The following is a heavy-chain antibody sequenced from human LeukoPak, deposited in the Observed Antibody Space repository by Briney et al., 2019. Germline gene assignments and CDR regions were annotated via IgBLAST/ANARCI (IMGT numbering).Heavy chain of an antibody. J-gene: IGHJ4*02. D-gene: IGHD3-3*01. CDR3: ARSTSYDFWSGEPFDY. CDR1: GLTLSDYY. V-gene: IGHV3-11*01. Sequence: GSLRLSCAASGLTLSDYYMSWIRQAPGKGLEWVSYISSSGSTIYYADSVKGRFTISRDNAKNSLYLQMNSLRAEDTAVYYCARSTSYDFWSGEPFDYWGQGTLVTVSS. CDR2: ISSSGSTI.